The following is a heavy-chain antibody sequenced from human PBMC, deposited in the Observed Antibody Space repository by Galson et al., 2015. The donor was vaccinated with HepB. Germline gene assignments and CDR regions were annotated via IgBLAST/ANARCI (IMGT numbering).Heavy chain of an antibody. CDR2: INPNSGGT. CDR3: ARDRSRAYGSGSYSGVWFDP. CDR1: GYTFIGQY. V-gene: IGHV1-2*06. D-gene: IGHD3-10*01. J-gene: IGHJ5*02. Sequence: SVKVSCKASGYTFIGQYMHWVRQAPGQRLEWMGRINPNSGGTNYAQKFQGRVTMTRDTSISTAYMELSRLRSDDTAVSYCARDRSRAYGSGSYSGVWFDPWGQGTLVTVSS.